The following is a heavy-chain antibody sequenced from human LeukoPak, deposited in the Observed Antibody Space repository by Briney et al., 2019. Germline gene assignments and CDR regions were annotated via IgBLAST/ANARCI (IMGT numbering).Heavy chain of an antibody. J-gene: IGHJ6*03. Sequence: GGSLRLSCAASGFTVSSNYMSWVRQAPGKGLEWVSVIYSGGSTYYADSVKGRFTISRDNSKNTLYLQMNSLRAEDTAVYYCARRGCRSTSCYDYYYYMDGWAKGTTVTVSS. V-gene: IGHV3-53*01. CDR3: ARRGCRSTSCYDYYYYMDG. CDR2: IYSGGST. D-gene: IGHD2-2*01. CDR1: GFTVSSNY.